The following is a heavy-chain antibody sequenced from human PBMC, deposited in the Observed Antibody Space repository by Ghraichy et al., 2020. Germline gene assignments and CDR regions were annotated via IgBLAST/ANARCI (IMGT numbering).Heavy chain of an antibody. D-gene: IGHD1-26*01. CDR3: ARDVNWLGVGARFDY. Sequence: SLNISCAASGFTFSSYAMHWVRQAPGKGLEWVAAISYDGSNKFYADSVKGRFTISRDNSENTLYLQMNSLIPEDTAVYYCARDVNWLGVGARFDYWGQGALVTVSS. CDR2: ISYDGSNK. V-gene: IGHV3-30-3*01. J-gene: IGHJ4*02. CDR1: GFTFSSYA.